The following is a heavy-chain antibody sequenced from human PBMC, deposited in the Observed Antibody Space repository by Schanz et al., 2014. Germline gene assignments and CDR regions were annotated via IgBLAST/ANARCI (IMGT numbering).Heavy chain of an antibody. Sequence: EVQLVESGGGLVKPGGSLRLSCAASGFTMRNEWMSWVRQAPGKGLEWVARIKSRIHGGTTDYAAPVKGRFTISRDDSKHTVYPPMDSLKTEDTALYYCTTAHYSSNYETLDYWGQGTLVTVSS. D-gene: IGHD6-13*01. V-gene: IGHV3-15*01. CDR1: GFTMRNEW. CDR2: IKSRIHGGTT. J-gene: IGHJ4*02. CDR3: TTAHYSSNYETLDY.